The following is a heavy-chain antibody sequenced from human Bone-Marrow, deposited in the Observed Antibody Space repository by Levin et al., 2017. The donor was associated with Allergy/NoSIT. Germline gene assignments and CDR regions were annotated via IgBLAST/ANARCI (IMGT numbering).Heavy chain of an antibody. CDR1: GFTFDDYA. CDR3: AKDFNYWGGFDF. Sequence: GGSLRLSCATSGFTFDDYAMHWVRQVPGKGLEWVSGISWNSDDIGYADSVKGRFTISRDNTKNSLYLQMNSLRPEDTALYYCAKDFNYWGGFDFWGQGTLVTVSS. D-gene: IGHD7-27*01. CDR2: ISWNSDDI. J-gene: IGHJ4*02. V-gene: IGHV3-9*01.